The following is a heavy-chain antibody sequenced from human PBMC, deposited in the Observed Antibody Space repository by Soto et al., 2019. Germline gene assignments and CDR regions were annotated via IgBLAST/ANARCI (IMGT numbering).Heavy chain of an antibody. V-gene: IGHV3-30*18. CDR2: ISYDGSNK. CDR3: AKYGPDVDSSGYYYFDY. CDR1: GFTFSSYG. J-gene: IGHJ4*02. D-gene: IGHD3-22*01. Sequence: LRLSCAASGFTFSSYGMHWVRQAPGKGLEWVAVISYDGSNKYYADSVKGRFTISRDNSKNTLYLQMNSLRAEDTAVYYCAKYGPDVDSSGYYYFDYWGQGTLVTVSS.